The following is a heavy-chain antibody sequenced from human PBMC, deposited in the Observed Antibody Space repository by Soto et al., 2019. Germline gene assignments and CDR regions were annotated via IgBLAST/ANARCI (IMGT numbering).Heavy chain of an antibody. V-gene: IGHV4-39*01. CDR1: GGSISSGAYY. CDR3: ARTGDDSGFSLDY. CDR2: IYYSGNT. D-gene: IGHD3-22*01. Sequence: PSETLSLTCTVSGGSISSGAYYWGWIRQPPGETLEWIGSIYYSGNTYYNPSLKSRVVIFVDTSRNQFSLNMSSVTAADTALYYCARTGDDSGFSLDYWGQGTLVTVS. J-gene: IGHJ4*02.